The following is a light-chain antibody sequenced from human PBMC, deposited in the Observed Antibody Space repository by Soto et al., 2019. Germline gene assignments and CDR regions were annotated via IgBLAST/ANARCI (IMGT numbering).Light chain of an antibody. Sequence: QSALTQPASVSGSPGQSITISCTGTSSDVGGYNYVSWYQQHPGKAPKLMIYDVSNRPSGVSHRFSGSKSGNTASLTISGLLPEDAADYYCSSYAGSNNFYVFGTGTKVTVL. V-gene: IGLV2-14*01. CDR1: SSDVGGYNY. CDR3: SSYAGSNNFYV. CDR2: DVS. J-gene: IGLJ1*01.